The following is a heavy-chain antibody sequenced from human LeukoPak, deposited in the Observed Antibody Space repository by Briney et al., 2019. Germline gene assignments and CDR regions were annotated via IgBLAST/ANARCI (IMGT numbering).Heavy chain of an antibody. CDR3: ARGDPFRAGWFDP. CDR1: GGSFSTYY. CDR2: IYTSGST. J-gene: IGHJ5*02. D-gene: IGHD6-13*01. V-gene: IGHV4-4*07. Sequence: SETLSLTCTVSGGSFSTYYWSWIWQPAGKGLEWIGRIYTSGSTNYNPSLKSRLTMSADTSKNHFSLKLSSVTAADTAVYYCARGDPFRAGWFDPWGQGTLVTVSS.